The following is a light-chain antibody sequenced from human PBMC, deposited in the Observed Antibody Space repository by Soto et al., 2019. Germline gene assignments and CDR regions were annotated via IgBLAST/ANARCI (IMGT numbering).Light chain of an antibody. V-gene: IGKV3-11*01. Sequence: EIVLTQSPATLSLSPGERATLSCRASQSVSSYLAWSQQKPGQAPRLLIYDASNRATGIPARFSGSGSGTDFTRTIRDLEPEDFSVYYCQQRSNLPFTFGGGTKVEIK. CDR3: QQRSNLPFT. J-gene: IGKJ4*02. CDR1: QSVSSY. CDR2: DAS.